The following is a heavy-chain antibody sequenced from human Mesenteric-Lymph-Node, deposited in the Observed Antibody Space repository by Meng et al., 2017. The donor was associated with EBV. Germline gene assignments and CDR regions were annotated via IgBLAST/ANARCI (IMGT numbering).Heavy chain of an antibody. J-gene: IGHJ4*02. CDR2: IYYSGST. CDR1: GGSVSSVSQY. Sequence: QVQLQESGPGAVKASDPLSLTCTVSGGSVSSVSQYWSWIRQPPGKGLEWIGYIYYSGSTKYNTSLKSRVTMSVDTSKNQFSLRLNSVTAADTAVYYCAGSGSGSYYAIYYFDFWGQGTLVTVSS. D-gene: IGHD3-10*01. CDR3: AGSGSGSYYAIYYFDF. V-gene: IGHV4-61*01.